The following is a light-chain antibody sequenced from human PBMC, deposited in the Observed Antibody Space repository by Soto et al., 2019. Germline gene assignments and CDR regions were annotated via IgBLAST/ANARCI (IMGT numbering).Light chain of an antibody. CDR1: QSISSY. CDR3: QQSYTTPLT. CDR2: AAS. Sequence: DSQMTQSPSSLSAFVGDRVTITWRASQSISSYLNWYQQKPGKAPNLLVSAASTLEGGAPSRFSGSGSGTDVTLTISSLQPEDFATDYCQQSYTTPLTFGQGTKVEI. V-gene: IGKV1-39*01. J-gene: IGKJ1*01.